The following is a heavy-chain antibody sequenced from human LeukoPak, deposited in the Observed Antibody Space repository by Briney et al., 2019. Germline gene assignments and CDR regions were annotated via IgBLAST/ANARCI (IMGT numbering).Heavy chain of an antibody. CDR1: GGSINSGTYY. J-gene: IGHJ4*02. Sequence: PSQTLSLTCTVSGGSINSGTYYWSWIRQPAGKGLEWIGRMYTSGSTNYNPSLESRVTTSVDTSKNQFSLKLSSVTAADTAVYYCARGEKGSSSGSINYWGQGTLVTVSS. CDR2: MYTSGST. D-gene: IGHD6-6*01. V-gene: IGHV4-61*02. CDR3: ARGEKGSSSGSINY.